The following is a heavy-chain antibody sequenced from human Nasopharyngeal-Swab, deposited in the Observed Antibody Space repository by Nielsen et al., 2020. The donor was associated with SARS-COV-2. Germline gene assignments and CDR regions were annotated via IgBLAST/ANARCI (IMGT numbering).Heavy chain of an antibody. J-gene: IGHJ4*02. CDR3: VRDTPAMFAY. CDR2: ISSSSSYI. V-gene: IGHV3-21*01. Sequence: GALKISCAASGFTFSSYSMNWVRQAPGKGLEWVSSISSSSSYIYYAASVKGRFTISRDNAKNSVYLHMNSLRADDTALYYCVRDTPAMFAYWGQGTLVTVSS. CDR1: GFTFSSYS.